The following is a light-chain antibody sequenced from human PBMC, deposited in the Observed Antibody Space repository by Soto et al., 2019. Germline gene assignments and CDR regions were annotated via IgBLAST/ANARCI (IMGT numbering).Light chain of an antibody. Sequence: EIGLTQSAGTLSLSPGERATLSCRASQSVSRSYLAWYQQKPGQAPRRLIYGASSRATGIPDRFSGSGSGTDFTLPISRLEPEDFAVYYCQQCGSAFGQGTKVDIK. CDR1: QSVSRSY. V-gene: IGKV3-20*01. CDR3: QQCGSA. CDR2: GAS. J-gene: IGKJ1*01.